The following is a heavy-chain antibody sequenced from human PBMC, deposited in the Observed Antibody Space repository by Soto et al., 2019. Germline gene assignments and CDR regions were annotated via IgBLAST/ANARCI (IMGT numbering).Heavy chain of an antibody. J-gene: IGHJ4*02. V-gene: IGHV1-24*01. D-gene: IGHD1-26*01. CDR2: FDREDGET. CDR3: AHGEGIVKSIVYFDS. CDR1: GYFLTALS. Sequence: ASVKVSCKVSGYFLTALSIHWVRQAPGKGLEGMGGFDREDGETIYAQKFQGRVTMTEDTSTDSAYMELSSLTSEDTAIYYCAHGEGIVKSIVYFDSWGQGTLVTVSS.